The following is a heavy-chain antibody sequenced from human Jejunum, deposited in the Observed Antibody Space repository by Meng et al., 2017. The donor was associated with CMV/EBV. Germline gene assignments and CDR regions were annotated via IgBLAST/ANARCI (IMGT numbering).Heavy chain of an antibody. D-gene: IGHD6-25*01. V-gene: IGHV1-2*02. CDR3: ARRGAVGGSFDY. J-gene: IGHJ4*02. Sequence: ASGYASSGYYLHWVRQAPGQGLEWMGWINPNSGGTTYAQNFQGSVTMTRDTSITTAYMELSRLRSDDTAIYFCARRGAVGGSFDYWGQGTLVTVSS. CDR1: GYASSGYY. CDR2: INPNSGGT.